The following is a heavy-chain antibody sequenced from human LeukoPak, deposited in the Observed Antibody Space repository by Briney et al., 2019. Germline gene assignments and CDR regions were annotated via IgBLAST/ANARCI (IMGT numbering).Heavy chain of an antibody. D-gene: IGHD3-3*01. CDR1: GYTFTSYG. CDR3: ARVGVTSYYDFWSALGRQFDP. Sequence: EASVTVSCKASGYTFTSYGISWVRQAPGQGLEWMGWISAYNGNTNYTQKLQGRVTITTDTSTSTAYMELSSLRSDDTAVSYCARVGVTSYYDFWSALGRQFDPWGQGTLVTVSS. V-gene: IGHV1-18*01. J-gene: IGHJ5*02. CDR2: ISAYNGNT.